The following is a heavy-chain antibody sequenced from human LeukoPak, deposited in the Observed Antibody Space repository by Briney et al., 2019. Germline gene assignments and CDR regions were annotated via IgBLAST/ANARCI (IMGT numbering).Heavy chain of an antibody. CDR1: GFTFSSYS. D-gene: IGHD3-9*01. Sequence: GGSLRLSCAASGFTFSSYSMNWVRQAPGKGLEWVSSISSSSSYIYYADPVKGRFTISRDNAKNSLYLQMNSLRAEDTAVYYCAKPPDDILTGYYLPTYYFDYWGQGTLVTVSS. CDR3: AKPPDDILTGYYLPTYYFDY. J-gene: IGHJ4*02. CDR2: ISSSSSYI. V-gene: IGHV3-21*04.